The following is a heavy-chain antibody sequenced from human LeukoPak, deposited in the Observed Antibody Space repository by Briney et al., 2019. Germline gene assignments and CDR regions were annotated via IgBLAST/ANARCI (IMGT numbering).Heavy chain of an antibody. CDR3: ARAAGVSSSWYENYYMDV. V-gene: IGHV4-30-4*07. CDR1: GYSISSGYS. D-gene: IGHD6-13*01. CDR2: IYYSGST. Sequence: SETLSLTCTVSGYSISSGYSWSWIRQPPGKGLEWIGYIYYSGSTYYNPSLKSRVTISVDTSKNQFSLKLSSVTAADTAVYYCARAAGVSSSWYENYYMDVWGKGTTVTVSS. J-gene: IGHJ6*03.